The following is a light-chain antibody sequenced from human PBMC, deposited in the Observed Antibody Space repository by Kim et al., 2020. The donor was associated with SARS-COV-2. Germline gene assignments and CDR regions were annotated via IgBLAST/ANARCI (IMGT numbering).Light chain of an antibody. CDR1: QSVSSSY. CDR3: QQYGSSPYT. Sequence: EIVLTQSPATLSLSPGERATLSCRASQSVSSSYLAWYQQKPGPAPSLLIYGASSRATGIPDSFSGSGSGTDFTLTISRLEPEDFAVYYCQQYGSSPYTFGQGTKLEI. J-gene: IGKJ2*01. V-gene: IGKV3-20*01. CDR2: GAS.